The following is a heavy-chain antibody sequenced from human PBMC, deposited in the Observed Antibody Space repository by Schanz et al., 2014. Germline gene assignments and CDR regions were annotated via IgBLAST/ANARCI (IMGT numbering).Heavy chain of an antibody. V-gene: IGHV3-30*04. CDR1: GFTFSNFA. CDR3: GRDYSGGALDY. Sequence: VQLVESGGGLVQPGGSLRLSCAASGFTFSNFAMHWVRQATGKGLEWVTIISHDGSIQYGADSVKGRFTLSRDNSKNTMYLQMNSLRPEDTAVYYCGRDYSGGALDYWGQGTLVTVSS. D-gene: IGHD6-19*01. CDR2: ISHDGSIQ. J-gene: IGHJ4*02.